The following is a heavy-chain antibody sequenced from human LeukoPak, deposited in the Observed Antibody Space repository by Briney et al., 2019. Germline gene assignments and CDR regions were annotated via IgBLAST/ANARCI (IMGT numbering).Heavy chain of an antibody. CDR2: IYSGGST. CDR1: GFTVSSNY. V-gene: IGHV3-66*01. Sequence: GGSLRLSCAASGFTVSSNYMSWVRQAPGKGLEWVSVIYSGGSTYYADSVKGRFTISGDNSKNTLYLQMNSLRAEDTAVYYCARDQWYYYGMDVWGQGTTVTVSS. D-gene: IGHD6-19*01. CDR3: ARDQWYYYGMDV. J-gene: IGHJ6*02.